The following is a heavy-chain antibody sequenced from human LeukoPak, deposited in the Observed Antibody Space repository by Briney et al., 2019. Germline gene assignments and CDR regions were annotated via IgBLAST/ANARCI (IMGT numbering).Heavy chain of an antibody. D-gene: IGHD2-2*02. J-gene: IGHJ1*01. CDR3: SRDCSSTSCYRYFQH. CDR1: GFTFSSYS. V-gene: IGHV3-48*04. Sequence: GGSLRLSCAASGFTFSSYSMNWVRQAPGKGLEWVSYISSSSSTIYYADSVKGRFTISRDNAKNSLYLQMNSLRAEDTAVYYYSRDCSSTSCYRYFQHWGQGTLVTVSS. CDR2: ISSSSSTI.